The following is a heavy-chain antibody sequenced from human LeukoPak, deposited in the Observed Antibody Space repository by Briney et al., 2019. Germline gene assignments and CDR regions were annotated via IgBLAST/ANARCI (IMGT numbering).Heavy chain of an antibody. J-gene: IGHJ4*02. CDR2: IYPGDSDT. CDR3: ARLRTAMDPFDY. Sequence: GESLKISCKGSGYSFTSSWIAWVRQVPGKGLEWMGIIYPGDSDTRYSPSFQGQVTISADKSISAAYLQWSSLKASDTAMYYCARLRTAMDPFDYWGQGTLVTVSS. V-gene: IGHV5-51*01. D-gene: IGHD5-18*01. CDR1: GYSFTSSW.